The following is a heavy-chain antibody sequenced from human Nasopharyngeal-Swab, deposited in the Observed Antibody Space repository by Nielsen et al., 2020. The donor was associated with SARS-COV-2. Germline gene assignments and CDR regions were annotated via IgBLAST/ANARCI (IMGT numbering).Heavy chain of an antibody. D-gene: IGHD3-22*01. J-gene: IGHJ4*02. CDR2: INWNGGST. CDR1: GFTFDDYG. V-gene: IGHV3-20*04. CDR3: ARDGLIEHSDGSGYSAYYFDY. Sequence: GRSLRLSCASSGFTFDDYGMNWVRQAPGKGLEWVAGINWNGGSTSFADSVKGRFTISRDNAKNSLYLQVNSLRAEDTALYFCARDGLIEHSDGSGYSAYYFDYWGQGVLVTVSS.